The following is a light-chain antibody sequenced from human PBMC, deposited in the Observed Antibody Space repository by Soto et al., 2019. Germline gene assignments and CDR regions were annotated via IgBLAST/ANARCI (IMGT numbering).Light chain of an antibody. CDR3: AAWDDSLNGVV. CDR2: YDD. CDR1: SSNIGNNA. V-gene: IGLV1-36*01. J-gene: IGLJ2*01. Sequence: QSVLTQPPSVSEAPRQRVTISCSGSSSNIGNNAVNWYQQLPGKAPKLLIYYDDLLPSGVSDRFSGSKSGTSASLAISGRQSEDEDDYYCAAWDDSLNGVVFGGGTKLTVL.